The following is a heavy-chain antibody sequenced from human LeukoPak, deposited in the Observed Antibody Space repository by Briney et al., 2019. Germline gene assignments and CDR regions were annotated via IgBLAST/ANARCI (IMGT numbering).Heavy chain of an antibody. CDR2: ISSNGGST. D-gene: IGHD3-22*01. CDR3: VKGSGYYPDYHFDY. Sequence: GGSLRLSCSASGFTFSSYGMHWVRQAPGKGLEYVSAISSNGGSTYYADSVKGRFIISRDNSKNTLYLQMSSLRAEDTAVYSCVKGSGYYPDYHFDYWGQGTLVTVSS. V-gene: IGHV3-64D*06. CDR1: GFTFSSYG. J-gene: IGHJ4*02.